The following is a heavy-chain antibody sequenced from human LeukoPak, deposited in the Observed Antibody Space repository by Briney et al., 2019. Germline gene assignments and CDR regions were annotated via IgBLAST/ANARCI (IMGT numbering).Heavy chain of an antibody. J-gene: IGHJ4*02. D-gene: IGHD3-3*01. CDR2: IYTSGST. CDR1: GGSISSSSYY. V-gene: IGHV4-39*07. Sequence: PSETLSLTCTVSGGSISSSSYYWGWIRQPPGKGLEWIGRIYTSGSTNYNPSLKSRVTMSVDTSKNQFSLKLSSVTAADTAVYYCARDLEWWGQGTLVTVSS. CDR3: ARDLEW.